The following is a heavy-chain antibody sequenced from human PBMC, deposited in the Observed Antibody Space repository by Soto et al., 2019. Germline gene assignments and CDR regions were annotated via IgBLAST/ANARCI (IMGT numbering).Heavy chain of an antibody. Sequence: QVQLVQSGAEVKKPGASVKVSCKASGYTFTSFDINWVRQATGQGLEWMGWMSHYSGYTDYAQKFQGRVTLTRNTSISTVYMELSSLTSEDTAVYYCARGIHNGFDYWGQGTLVTVSS. D-gene: IGHD1-20*01. J-gene: IGHJ4*02. V-gene: IGHV1-8*01. CDR2: MSHYSGYT. CDR3: ARGIHNGFDY. CDR1: GYTFTSFD.